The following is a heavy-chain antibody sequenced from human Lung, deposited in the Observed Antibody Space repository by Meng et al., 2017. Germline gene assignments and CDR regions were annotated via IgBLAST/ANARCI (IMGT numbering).Heavy chain of an antibody. CDR1: LGSITSSNW. CDR3: ASHVTIAGQRGFDY. V-gene: IGHV4-4*02. Sequence: QVQLQESGPGLVKPTWTLSLTCTVSLGSITSSNWWSWVRQPPGKGLEWIGEISQIGRTNYDPSLRGRVTISVESNTQFSLKLSSVTAADTAVYYCASHVTIAGQRGFDYWGQGTLVTVSS. J-gene: IGHJ4*02. D-gene: IGHD2-21*01. CDR2: ISQIGRT.